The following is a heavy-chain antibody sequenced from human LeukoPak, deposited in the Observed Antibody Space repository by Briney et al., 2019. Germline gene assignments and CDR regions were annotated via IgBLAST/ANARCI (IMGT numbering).Heavy chain of an antibody. J-gene: IGHJ4*02. V-gene: IGHV3-64*01. CDR1: GFTFSTYA. CDR2: INSDGSST. D-gene: IGHD3-22*01. CDR3: GRALYDTSGYYYGDFDY. Sequence: GGSLRLSCAASGFTFSTYAMHWVRQAPGKGLEYVSAINSDGSSTYYANSVKGRFTISRDNSKNTLYLQMGSLRADDMAVYYCGRALYDTSGYYYGDFDYWGQGTLVTVSS.